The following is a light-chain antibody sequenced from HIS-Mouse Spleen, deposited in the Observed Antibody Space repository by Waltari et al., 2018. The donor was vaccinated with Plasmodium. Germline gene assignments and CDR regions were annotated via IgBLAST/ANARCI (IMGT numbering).Light chain of an antibody. Sequence: EIVMTQSPATLSVSPGERATLSCRASLRVSSNLAWYPQKPVQAPRRLIYGASTRATGIPARFSGSGSGTEFTLTISSLQSEDFAVYYCQQYNNWSFTFGPGTKVDIK. J-gene: IGKJ3*01. CDR2: GAS. V-gene: IGKV3-15*01. CDR1: LRVSSN. CDR3: QQYNNWSFT.